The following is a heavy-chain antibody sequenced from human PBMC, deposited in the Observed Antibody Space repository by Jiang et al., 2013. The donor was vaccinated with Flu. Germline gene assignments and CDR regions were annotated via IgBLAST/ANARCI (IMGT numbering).Heavy chain of an antibody. CDR1: GGSVSSSTHY. CDR3: VRRGIAVAVTYYFDH. D-gene: IGHD6-19*01. CDR2: VYYSGST. J-gene: IGHJ4*02. V-gene: IGHV4-39*01. Sequence: LLKPSETLSLTCTVSGGSVSSSTHYWGWIRRPPGKGLEWIGNVYYSGSTYYNPSLRSRVTMSVDTSKNQFSLKLNSVTATDTAVYYCVRRGIAVAVTYYFDHWGQGTLVTVSS.